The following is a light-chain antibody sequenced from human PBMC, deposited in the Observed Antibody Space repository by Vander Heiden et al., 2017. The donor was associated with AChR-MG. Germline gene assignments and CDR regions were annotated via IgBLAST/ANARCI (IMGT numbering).Light chain of an antibody. Sequence: DIQMTQSPSTLSASVGDRVTITCRASQSISSWLAWYQQKPGKAPKLLIYDASSLESGVPSRFSGSGSGTEFTLTISSLQPDDFATYYCQLLRWTFGQGTKVEIK. CDR1: QSISSW. CDR2: DAS. J-gene: IGKJ1*01. CDR3: QLLRWT. V-gene: IGKV1-5*01.